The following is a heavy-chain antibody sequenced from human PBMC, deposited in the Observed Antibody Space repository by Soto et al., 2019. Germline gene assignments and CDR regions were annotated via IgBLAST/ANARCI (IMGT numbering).Heavy chain of an antibody. CDR2: IYYSGST. J-gene: IGHJ5*02. CDR3: AREPLGPWSGYFDP. D-gene: IGHD3-3*01. CDR1: GGSISSSSYY. Sequence: KPSETLSLTCTVSGGSISSSSYYWGWIRQPPGKGLEWIGYIYYSGSTNYNPSLKSRVTISVDTSKNQFSLKLSSVTAADTAVYYCAREPLGPWSGYFDPWGQGTLVTVSS. V-gene: IGHV4-61*01.